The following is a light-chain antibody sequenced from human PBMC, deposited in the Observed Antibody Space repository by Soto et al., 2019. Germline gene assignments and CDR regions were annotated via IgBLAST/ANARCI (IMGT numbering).Light chain of an antibody. J-gene: IGKJ1*01. CDR1: QSISSY. Sequence: DILMTQSPSSLSASVGDRVTITCRASQSISSYLNWYQQKPGKAPKLLIYAASSLQSGVTSRFSGSGSGTDFTLTISSLQPEDFATYYCQQSYSTPWTFGQGTKVEIK. V-gene: IGKV1-39*01. CDR2: AAS. CDR3: QQSYSTPWT.